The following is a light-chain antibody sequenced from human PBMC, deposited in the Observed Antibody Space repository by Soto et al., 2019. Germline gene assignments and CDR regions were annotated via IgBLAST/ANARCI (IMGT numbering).Light chain of an antibody. J-gene: IGKJ1*01. V-gene: IGKV1-5*03. CDR3: QQYNSYSWT. CDR2: KAS. CDR1: QSISSW. Sequence: DIQMSHSPSTMSASVGGSVIITCRASQSISSWLAWYQQKPGKATKLLIYKASSLESGVPSRFSGSGSGTEFTLTISSLQPDEFATYYCQQYNSYSWTVGQGIKVDIK.